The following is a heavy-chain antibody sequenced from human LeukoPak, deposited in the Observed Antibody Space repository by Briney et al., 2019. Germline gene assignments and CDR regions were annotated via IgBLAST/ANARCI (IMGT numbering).Heavy chain of an antibody. D-gene: IGHD3-16*01. V-gene: IGHV3-9*01. J-gene: IGHJ6*03. Sequence: GGSLRLSCAASGFTFDDYAMHWVRQAPGKGLEWVSGISWNSGSIGYADSVKGRFTISRDNAKNTLYLQMNSLRAEDTAVYYCARDLYTRRNYYMDVWGKGTTVTVSS. CDR1: GFTFDDYA. CDR3: ARDLYTRRNYYMDV. CDR2: ISWNSGSI.